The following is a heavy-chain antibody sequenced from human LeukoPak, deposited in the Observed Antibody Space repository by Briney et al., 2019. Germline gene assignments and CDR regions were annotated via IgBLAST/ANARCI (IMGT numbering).Heavy chain of an antibody. J-gene: IGHJ4*02. Sequence: GGSLRLSCGASGFTFSSYGMHWVRQAPGKGLEWVAFIRYDGNNKYYADSVKGRFTISRDNSKNTLYLQMNSLRPEDTAVYYCAKDSVRKSIVGPTTRGVNDYWGQGTLVTVSS. CDR2: IRYDGNNK. V-gene: IGHV3-30*02. D-gene: IGHD1-26*01. CDR1: GFTFSSYG. CDR3: AKDSVRKSIVGPTTRGVNDY.